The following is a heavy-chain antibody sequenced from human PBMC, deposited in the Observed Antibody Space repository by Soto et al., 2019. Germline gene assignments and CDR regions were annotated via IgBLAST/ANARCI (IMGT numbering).Heavy chain of an antibody. CDR3: ARERVEMANMDAFDI. CDR1: GFTFSDYY. D-gene: IGHD2-21*01. J-gene: IGHJ3*02. CDR2: ISSSSSYT. V-gene: IGHV3-11*06. Sequence: GGSLRLSCAASGFTFSDYYMSWIRQAPGKGLEWVSYISSSSSYTNYADSVKGRFTISRDNAKNSLYLQMNSLRAEDTAVYYCARERVEMANMDAFDIWGQGTMVTVSS.